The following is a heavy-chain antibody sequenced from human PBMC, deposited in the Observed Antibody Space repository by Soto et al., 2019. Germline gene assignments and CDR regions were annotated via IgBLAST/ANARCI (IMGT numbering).Heavy chain of an antibody. CDR1: GYSFTSYW. CDR2: IYPGDSDT. CDR3: ARGKKERFCPYPQPCYNWFDP. Sequence: PGESLKISCKGSGYSFTSYWIGWVRQMPGKGLEWMGIIYPGDSDTRYSPSFQGQVTISADKSISTAYLQWSSLEASDTAMYYCARGKKERFCPYPQPCYNWFDPWGQGTLVTVSS. J-gene: IGHJ5*02. V-gene: IGHV5-51*01. D-gene: IGHD1-1*01.